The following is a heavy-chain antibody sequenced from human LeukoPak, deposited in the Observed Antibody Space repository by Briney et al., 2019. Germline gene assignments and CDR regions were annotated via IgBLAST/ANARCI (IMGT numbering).Heavy chain of an antibody. Sequence: GGSLRLSCAASGFTVSSNYMSWVRQAPGKGLEWVSVIYSGSSTYYADSVKGRFTISRGNSKNTLYLQMNSLRAEDTAVYYCARGGYNWNDESAFDIWGQGTMVTVSS. CDR2: IYSGSST. V-gene: IGHV3-66*02. CDR3: ARGGYNWNDESAFDI. J-gene: IGHJ3*02. D-gene: IGHD1-1*01. CDR1: GFTVSSNY.